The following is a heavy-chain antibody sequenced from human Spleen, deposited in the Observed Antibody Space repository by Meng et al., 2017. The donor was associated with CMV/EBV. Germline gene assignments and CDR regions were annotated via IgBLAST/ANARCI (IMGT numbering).Heavy chain of an antibody. CDR2: INHSGST. Sequence: LTCAVYGGSFSGYYWSWIRQPPGKGLEWIGEINHSGSTNYNPSLKSRVTISVDTSKNQFCLKLSPVTAADTAVYYCARGVAMAPFFWGQGTLVTVSS. J-gene: IGHJ4*02. D-gene: IGHD5-12*01. CDR1: GGSFSGYY. V-gene: IGHV4-34*01. CDR3: ARGVAMAPFF.